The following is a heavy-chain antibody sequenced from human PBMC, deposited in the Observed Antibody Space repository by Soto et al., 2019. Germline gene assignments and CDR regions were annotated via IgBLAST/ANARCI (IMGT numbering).Heavy chain of an antibody. Sequence: QVQLQESGPGLVKPSGTLSLTCAVSGGSISSSNWWSWVRQPPGKGLEWIGEIYHSGSTNYNPSPKIRVPTSVDKSKNQFSLKMSSVTAADTAVYYCARVSGSYYYGMDVWGQGTTVTVSS. CDR1: GGSISSSNW. V-gene: IGHV4-4*02. J-gene: IGHJ6*02. D-gene: IGHD1-26*01. CDR2: IYHSGST. CDR3: ARVSGSYYYGMDV.